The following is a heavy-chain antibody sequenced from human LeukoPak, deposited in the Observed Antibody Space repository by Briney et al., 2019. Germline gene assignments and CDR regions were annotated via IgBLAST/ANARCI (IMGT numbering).Heavy chain of an antibody. CDR3: ARGLARTSSGWYSFDY. Sequence: ASVKVSCKASGYTFTSYDINWVRQATGQGLEWMGWMNPNSGNTGYAQKFQGRVTMTRNTSISTAYMELSSLRSEDTAVYYCARGLARTSSGWYSFDYWGQGTLVTVSS. CDR1: GYTFTSYD. V-gene: IGHV1-8*01. CDR2: MNPNSGNT. J-gene: IGHJ4*02. D-gene: IGHD6-19*01.